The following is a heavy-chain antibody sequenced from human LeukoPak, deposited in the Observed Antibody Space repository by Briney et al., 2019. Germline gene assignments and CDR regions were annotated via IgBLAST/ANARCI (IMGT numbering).Heavy chain of an antibody. D-gene: IGHD3-22*01. CDR3: ARVGGSSGYYYGITEYFQH. J-gene: IGHJ1*01. V-gene: IGHV4-34*01. CDR2: INHSGST. Sequence: SETLSLTCAVYGGSFSGYYWSWIRQPPGKGLEWIGEINHSGSTNYNPSLESRVTISVDTSKNQFSLKLSSVTAADTAVYYCARVGGSSGYYYGITEYFQHWGQGTLVTVSS. CDR1: GGSFSGYY.